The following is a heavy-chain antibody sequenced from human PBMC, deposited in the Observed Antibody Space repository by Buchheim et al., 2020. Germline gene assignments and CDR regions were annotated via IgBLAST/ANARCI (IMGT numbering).Heavy chain of an antibody. CDR3: ARDPNYYDSSGAYFDH. CDR2: ISYDGSNK. D-gene: IGHD3-22*01. CDR1: GFTFSSYA. V-gene: IGHV3-30-3*01. J-gene: IGHJ4*02. Sequence: QVQLVESGGGVVQPGRSLRLSCAASGFTFSSYAMHWVRQAPGKGLEWVAVISYDGSNKYYADSVKGRFTISRDNSKNTLYLQMNSLRAEDTAVYYCARDPNYYDSSGAYFDHWGQGTL.